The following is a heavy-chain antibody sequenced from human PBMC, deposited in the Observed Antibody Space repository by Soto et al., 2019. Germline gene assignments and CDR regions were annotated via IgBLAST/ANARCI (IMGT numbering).Heavy chain of an antibody. Sequence: PGGSLRLSCAASGFTVSSNYMSWIRQSPGKGLEWLSYITSSSSYTHYADSVKGRFTISRDNAKNSLYLQMNSLRAEDTAVYYCTGGQDNLAVNFDYWGQGTPVTVSS. CDR2: ITSSSSYT. CDR1: GFTVSSNY. CDR3: TGGQDNLAVNFDY. D-gene: IGHD1-1*01. V-gene: IGHV3-11*03. J-gene: IGHJ4*02.